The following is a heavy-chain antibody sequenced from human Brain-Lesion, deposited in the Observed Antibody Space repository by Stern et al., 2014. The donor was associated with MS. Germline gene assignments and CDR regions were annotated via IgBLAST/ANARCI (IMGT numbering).Heavy chain of an antibody. CDR1: GYTFTGYY. J-gene: IGHJ4*02. CDR3: ATYYYDSTGYNDF. CDR2: INPKSGGT. V-gene: IGHV1-2*02. D-gene: IGHD3-22*01. Sequence: QVQLGQSGAEVKKPGASVKLSCTVSGYTFTGYYMHWVRQAPGQGLEWMGRINPKSGGTNYAHKFQGRVTMTRDTSIHTAYMELNRLRSDDTAVYYCATYYYDSTGYNDFWGQGTLVTVSS.